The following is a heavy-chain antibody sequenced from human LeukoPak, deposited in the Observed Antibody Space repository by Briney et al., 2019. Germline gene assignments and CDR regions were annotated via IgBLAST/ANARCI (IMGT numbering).Heavy chain of an antibody. J-gene: IGHJ5*02. D-gene: IGHD2-15*01. CDR3: ARDPRNVGLAP. V-gene: IGHV3-74*01. Sequence: GGSLRLSCVASGFSLSGYWMYWVRQAPGKGLMYISRNNGDGSTTNYADVAKGRFTMSRDNVKNTLYLQMNSLRVEDTAVYYCARDPRNVGLAPWGQGTLVTVSS. CDR2: NNGDGSTT. CDR1: GFSLSGYW.